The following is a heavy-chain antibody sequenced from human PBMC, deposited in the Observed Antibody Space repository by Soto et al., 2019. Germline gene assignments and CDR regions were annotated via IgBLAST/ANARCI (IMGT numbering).Heavy chain of an antibody. J-gene: IGHJ6*03. CDR3: AKALLPSLNFFYYMDV. CDR2: LGGNGFTT. Sequence: EVQLLESGGGLVRPVGSLRLSCGVSGFTFGSYSMSWVRQAPEKGPEWVAILGGNGFTTYYADSVKGRFTISGDKSKSRLFLQMNSLSADDTVVYYCAKALLPSLNFFYYMDVWGRGTSVTVSS. CDR1: GFTFGSYS. V-gene: IGHV3-23*01. D-gene: IGHD2-2*01.